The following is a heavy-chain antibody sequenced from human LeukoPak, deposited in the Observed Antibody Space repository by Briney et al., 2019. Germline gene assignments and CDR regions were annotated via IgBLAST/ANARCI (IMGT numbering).Heavy chain of an antibody. Sequence: GGSLRLSCAASGFTFSSYGMHWVRQAPGKGLEWVAVISYDGSNKYYADSVKGRFTISRDNSKNTLYLQVNSLRGEDTAVYYCAKDRDSSGYYPYDYWGQGTLVTVSS. CDR3: AKDRDSSGYYPYDY. CDR2: ISYDGSNK. J-gene: IGHJ4*02. CDR1: GFTFSSYG. D-gene: IGHD3-22*01. V-gene: IGHV3-30*18.